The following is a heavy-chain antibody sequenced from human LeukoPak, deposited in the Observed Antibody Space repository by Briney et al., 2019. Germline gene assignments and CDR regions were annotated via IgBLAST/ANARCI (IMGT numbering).Heavy chain of an antibody. CDR1: GYTFTSYG. J-gene: IGHJ6*03. Sequence: ASVKVSCKASGYTFTSYGISWVRQAPGQGLEWTGWISAYNGNTNYAQKLQGRVTMTTDTSTSTAYMELRSLRSDDTAVYYCARDSDEYDFWSGYLYYMDVWGKGTTVTVSS. CDR2: ISAYNGNT. V-gene: IGHV1-18*01. CDR3: ARDSDEYDFWSGYLYYMDV. D-gene: IGHD3-3*01.